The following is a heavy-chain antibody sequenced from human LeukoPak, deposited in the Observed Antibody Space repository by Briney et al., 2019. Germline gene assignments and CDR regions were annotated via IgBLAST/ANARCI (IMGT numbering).Heavy chain of an antibody. J-gene: IGHJ3*01. V-gene: IGHV3-23*01. CDR3: ARRLSLRFDAFAV. CDR2: ISSSGDTT. CDR1: GLTFGDYA. D-gene: IGHD2-21*02. Sequence: GGSLRLSCAASGLTFGDYAMTWVRQAPGKGLEWVSAISSSGDTTYYADSVKGRFTISRDNSKNTLYLQMNFLRAEDTAVYYCARRLSLRFDAFAVWGPGTVVTVSS.